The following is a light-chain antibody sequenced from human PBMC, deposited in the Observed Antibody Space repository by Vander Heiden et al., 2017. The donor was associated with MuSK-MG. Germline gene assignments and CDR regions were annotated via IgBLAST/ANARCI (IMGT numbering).Light chain of an antibody. V-gene: IGKV1-33*01. CDR2: DAS. Sequence: DSQMTQSPSSLSASVGDRVTITCQASQQIGTYLNWYQQKPGKAPDLLIFDASNLKTRVPSRFTGSGSGTDFTFTLSSLHPEDFATYYSQQYDHVPISLGQGTPLEI. J-gene: IGKJ5*01. CDR3: QQYDHVPIS. CDR1: QQIGTY.